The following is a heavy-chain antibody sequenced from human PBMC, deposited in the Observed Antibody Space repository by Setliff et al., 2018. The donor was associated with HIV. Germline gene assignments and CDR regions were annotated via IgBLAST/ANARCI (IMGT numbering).Heavy chain of an antibody. J-gene: IGHJ5*01. CDR2: VYYDGRT. Sequence: LSLTCTVSGGSIRTGAYYWGWIRQPPGKGLEWIGSVYYDGRTFYKPSLKSRLTISVDTSKNQFSLSLNSVTAADTAVYFCARGGAVSADFDSWGQGTLVTVSS. CDR1: GGSIRTGAYY. D-gene: IGHD3-16*01. CDR3: ARGGAVSADFDS. V-gene: IGHV4-39*07.